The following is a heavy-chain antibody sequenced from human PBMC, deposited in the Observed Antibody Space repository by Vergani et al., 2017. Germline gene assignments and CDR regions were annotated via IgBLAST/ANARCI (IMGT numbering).Heavy chain of an antibody. D-gene: IGHD5-24*01. CDR3: VRGGLATIYNWFDP. Sequence: QVQLVESGGGVVQPGRSLRLSCAASEFTFSNYGMHWVRQAPGKGLEWVAVIWFYGSNKYYADSLKGRFTISRDNSKNTLYLQMNSLRAEDTAVYYCVRGGLATIYNWFDPWGQGTRVTVSS. V-gene: IGHV3-33*01. J-gene: IGHJ5*01. CDR1: EFTFSNYG. CDR2: IWFYGSNK.